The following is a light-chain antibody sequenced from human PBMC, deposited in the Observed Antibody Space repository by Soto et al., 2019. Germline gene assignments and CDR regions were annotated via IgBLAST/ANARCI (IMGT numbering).Light chain of an antibody. CDR2: DTS. V-gene: IGLV7-46*01. Sequence: QAVVTQEPSLTVSPGGTVTLTCGSSTGAVTSYHYPYWFQQKPGQAPRALIYDTSNKHSWTPARFSGSLLGGKAALILSGAQPEDEAEYYCLLSYRGAPEVFGGGTQLTVL. J-gene: IGLJ3*02. CDR3: LLSYRGAPEV. CDR1: TGAVTSYHY.